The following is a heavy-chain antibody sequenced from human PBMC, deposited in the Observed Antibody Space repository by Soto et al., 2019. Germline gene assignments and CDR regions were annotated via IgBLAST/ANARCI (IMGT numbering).Heavy chain of an antibody. Sequence: GSLRLSCAASGFTFSSYGMHWVRQAPGKGLEWVAVISYDGSNKYYADSVKGRFTISRDNSKNTLYLQMNSLRAEDTAVYYCAKAHPSSQYSSSSSIDYWGQGTLVTVSS. CDR1: GFTFSSYG. CDR3: AKAHPSSQYSSSSSIDY. J-gene: IGHJ4*02. V-gene: IGHV3-30*18. D-gene: IGHD6-6*01. CDR2: ISYDGSNK.